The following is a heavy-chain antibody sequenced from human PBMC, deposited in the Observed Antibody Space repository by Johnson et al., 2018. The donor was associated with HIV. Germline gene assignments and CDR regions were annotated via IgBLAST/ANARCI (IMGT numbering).Heavy chain of an antibody. CDR2: VSDGAGNT. J-gene: IGHJ3*02. CDR1: GFTFSSYA. Sequence: VQLVESGGGLVQPGGSLRLSCAASGFTFSSYALTWVRQAPGKGLEWVSTVSDGAGNTYYADSVKGRFTISRDNSKTTLYLQMNSLRAEDTAVYYCAKDRDYYGSGSPADAFDIWGQGTMVTVSS. CDR3: AKDRDYYGSGSPADAFDI. V-gene: IGHV3-23*04. D-gene: IGHD3-10*01.